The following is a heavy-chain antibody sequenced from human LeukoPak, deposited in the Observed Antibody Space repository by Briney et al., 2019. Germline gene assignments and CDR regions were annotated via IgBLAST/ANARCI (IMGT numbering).Heavy chain of an antibody. CDR2: IHYSGST. V-gene: IGHV4-59*01. CDR1: GGSINSYY. CDR3: ARVFTIFDSTGGGYYYYMDV. Sequence: SETLSLTCTVSGGSINSYYWSWIRQPPGRGLEWVGSIHYSGSTSYYPSLRSRVTISVDKSKNQFFLKLSSVTATDTAVYYCARVFTIFDSTGGGYYYYMDVWGKGTTVTVSS. D-gene: IGHD3-3*01. J-gene: IGHJ6*03.